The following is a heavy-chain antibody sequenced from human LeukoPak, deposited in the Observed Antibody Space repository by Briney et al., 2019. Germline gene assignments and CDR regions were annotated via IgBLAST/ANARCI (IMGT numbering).Heavy chain of an antibody. Sequence: KPSETLSLTCTVSGGSIKSNYWSWIRQPPGKGLEWIGYGYYSGTTNYNPSFKSRVTISLDTSKSQFSLKLRFVTTADTAVYYCAREGDPGSGYNCGNWLDPWGQGTLVTVSS. J-gene: IGHJ5*02. V-gene: IGHV4-59*01. CDR3: AREGDPGSGYNCGNWLDP. CDR2: GYYSGTT. CDR1: GGSIKSNY. D-gene: IGHD5-12*01.